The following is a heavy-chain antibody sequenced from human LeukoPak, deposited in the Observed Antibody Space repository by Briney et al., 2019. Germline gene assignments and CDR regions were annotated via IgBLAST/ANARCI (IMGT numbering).Heavy chain of an antibody. Sequence: SATLSLTCTVSGGSISSYYWSWIRQPAGKGLEWIGRIYPTGTTNYNPSLKSRVTMSVDTSKNQFSLELSSVTAADTAVYFCARDDVTMVRGEDYYYYYGMDVWGQGTTVTVSS. CDR3: ARDDVTMVRGEDYYYYYGMDV. CDR1: GGSISSYY. J-gene: IGHJ6*02. CDR2: IYPTGTT. V-gene: IGHV4-4*07. D-gene: IGHD3-10*01.